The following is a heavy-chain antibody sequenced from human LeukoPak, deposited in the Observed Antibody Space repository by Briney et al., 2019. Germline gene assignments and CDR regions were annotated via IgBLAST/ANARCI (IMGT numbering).Heavy chain of an antibody. Sequence: GRSLRLSCAASGFTFSSYGMHWVRQAPGKGLEWVAVISYDGSNKYYADSVKGRFTISRDNSKNTLYLQMNSLRAEDTAVYYCARALRSYSHLIYWGQGTLVTVSS. CDR3: ARALRSYSHLIY. CDR2: ISYDGSNK. D-gene: IGHD1-26*01. CDR1: GFTFSSYG. V-gene: IGHV3-30*03. J-gene: IGHJ4*02.